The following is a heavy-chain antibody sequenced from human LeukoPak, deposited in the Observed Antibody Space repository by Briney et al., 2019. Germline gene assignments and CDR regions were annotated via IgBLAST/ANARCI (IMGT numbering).Heavy chain of an antibody. CDR3: ARDQKYYYGSGSYYYFDY. Sequence: ASVKVSCKASGYTFTGYYMHWVRQAPGQGLEWMGWINPNSGGTNYAQKFQGWVTMTRDTSISTAYMELSRLRSDDTAVYYCARDQKYYYGSGSYYYFDYWGQGTLVTVSS. D-gene: IGHD3-10*01. CDR1: GYTFTGYY. J-gene: IGHJ4*02. CDR2: INPNSGGT. V-gene: IGHV1-2*04.